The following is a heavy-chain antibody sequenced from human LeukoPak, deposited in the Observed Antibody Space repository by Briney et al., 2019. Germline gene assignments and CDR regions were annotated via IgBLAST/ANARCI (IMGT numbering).Heavy chain of an antibody. CDR3: AAEYCSGTSCHGGFDY. V-gene: IGHV1-2*02. J-gene: IGHJ4*02. D-gene: IGHD2-2*01. CDR1: GYTFTDYY. CDR2: MYPNNGGT. Sequence: GASVKVSCKASGYTFTDYYIHWVRQAPGQGLEWMGWMYPNNGGTNSAQKFQGRVTMTRDTSISTAYMELSRLRPDDTAVYYCAAEYCSGTSCHGGFDYWGQGTLVTVSS.